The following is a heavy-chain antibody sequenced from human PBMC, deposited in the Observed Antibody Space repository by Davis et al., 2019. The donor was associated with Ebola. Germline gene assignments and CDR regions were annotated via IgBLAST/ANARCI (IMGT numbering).Heavy chain of an antibody. CDR2: IYYSGST. CDR1: GFTFSSYE. D-gene: IGHD5-18*01. Sequence: ESLKISCAASGFTFSSYEMNWVRQPPGKGLEWIGSIYYSGSTNYNPSLKSRVTISVDTSKNQFSLKLSSVTAADTAVYYCARGRRYSYGPPRYWGQGTLVTVSS. V-gene: IGHV4-59*12. J-gene: IGHJ4*02. CDR3: ARGRRYSYGPPRY.